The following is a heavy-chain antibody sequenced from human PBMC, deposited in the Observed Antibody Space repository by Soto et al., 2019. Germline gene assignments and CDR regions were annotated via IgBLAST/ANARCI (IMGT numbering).Heavy chain of an antibody. CDR2: IGAYNGDT. D-gene: IGHD6-13*01. J-gene: IGHJ6*02. V-gene: IGHV1-18*01. CDR3: ASGNSRWDGGYLYYGMDV. CDR1: GYTFANYG. Sequence: QVQLVQSGPEVKKPGASVKVSCKASGYTFANYGITWVRQAPAQGLEWMGWIGAYNGDTNYAQKLQGRVTITTDTAKSTAYMELRSLRSDDAAVYSCASGNSRWDGGYLYYGMDVWGQGTTVTVSS.